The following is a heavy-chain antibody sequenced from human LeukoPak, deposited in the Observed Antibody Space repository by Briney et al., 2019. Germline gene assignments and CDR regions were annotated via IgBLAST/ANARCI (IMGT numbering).Heavy chain of an antibody. Sequence: SETLSLTCAVYGGSFSGYYWSWIRQPPGKGLEWIGEINHSGSTNYNPSLKSRVTISVDTSKNQFSLKLSSVTAADTAVYYCARRTLRYFDWSIPRTGGFDYWGQGTLVTVSS. D-gene: IGHD3-9*01. CDR1: GGSFSGYY. CDR3: ARRTLRYFDWSIPRTGGFDY. J-gene: IGHJ4*02. V-gene: IGHV4-34*01. CDR2: INHSGST.